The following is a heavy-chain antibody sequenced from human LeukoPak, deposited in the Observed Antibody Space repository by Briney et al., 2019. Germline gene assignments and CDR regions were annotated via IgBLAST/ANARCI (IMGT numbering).Heavy chain of an antibody. CDR1: GGSISSGGHY. CDR2: IYHSGST. Sequence: PSETLSLTCTVSGGSISSGGHYWGWIRQPPGKGLEWIGSIYHSGSTYYNPSLKSRVTISVDTSKNQFSLKLSSVTAADTAVYYCARDREGEMATIYYYYGMDVWGQGTTVTVSS. V-gene: IGHV4-39*07. J-gene: IGHJ6*02. CDR3: ARDREGEMATIYYYYGMDV. D-gene: IGHD5-24*01.